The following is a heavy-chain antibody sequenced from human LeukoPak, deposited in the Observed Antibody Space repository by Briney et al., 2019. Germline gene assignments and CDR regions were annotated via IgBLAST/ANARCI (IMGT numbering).Heavy chain of an antibody. CDR3: ARDGYGSGSYLDY. Sequence: GGSLRLSCAASGLTFSSYAMHWVRQAPGKGLEWVAAISYDGSNKYYADSVKGRFTISRDNSKNTLYPQMNSLRAEDAAVYYCARDGYGSGSYLDYWGQGTLVTVSS. CDR2: ISYDGSNK. CDR1: GLTFSSYA. V-gene: IGHV3-30-3*01. J-gene: IGHJ4*02. D-gene: IGHD3-10*01.